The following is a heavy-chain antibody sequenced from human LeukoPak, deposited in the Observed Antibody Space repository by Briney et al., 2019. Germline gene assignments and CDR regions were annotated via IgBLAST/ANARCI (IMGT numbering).Heavy chain of an antibody. J-gene: IGHJ3*02. D-gene: IGHD6-19*01. V-gene: IGHV3-23*01. CDR1: GFTFSSEA. CDR3: ATRRAVDAFDI. CDR2: ISPAGGTT. Sequence: GGSLRLSCAVSGFTFSSEAMGWVRQLPGGGLEWVSTISPAGGTTYYAESMKGRFTISRDNSKSTLYLQMNSLRVEDTAVYYCATRRAVDAFDIWGQGTMVTVSS.